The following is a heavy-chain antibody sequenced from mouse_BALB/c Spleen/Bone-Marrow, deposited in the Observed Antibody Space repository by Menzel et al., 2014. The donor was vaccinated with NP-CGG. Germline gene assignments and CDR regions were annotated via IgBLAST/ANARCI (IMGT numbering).Heavy chain of an antibody. CDR1: GYTFTTYT. V-gene: IGHV1-4*01. Sequence: QVQLQQSGAELARPGASVKMSCRASGYTFTTYTVHWVKKRPGRGLEGIGYINPSSDYTNYNQKFKDKATLTADKSSSIAYMQLSSLTSEDSAVYYCARRGVYDYPWFVYWGQGTLVTVSA. CDR3: ARRGVYDYPWFVY. J-gene: IGHJ3*01. D-gene: IGHD2-4*01. CDR2: INPSSDYT.